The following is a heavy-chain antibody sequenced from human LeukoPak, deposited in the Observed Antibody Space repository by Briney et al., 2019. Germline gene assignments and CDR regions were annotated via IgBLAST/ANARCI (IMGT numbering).Heavy chain of an antibody. CDR3: ARAPDAFDI. CDR2: ISYDGSNK. V-gene: IGHV3-30*03. CDR1: GFTFSSYG. Sequence: GGSLRLSCAASGFTFSSYGMHWVRQAPGKGPEWVAVISYDGSNKYYADSVKGRFTISRDNSKNTLYLQMNSLRAEDTAVYYCARAPDAFDIWGQGTMVTVSS. J-gene: IGHJ3*02.